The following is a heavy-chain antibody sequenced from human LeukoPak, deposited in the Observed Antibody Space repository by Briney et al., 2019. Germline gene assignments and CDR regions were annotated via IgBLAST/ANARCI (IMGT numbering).Heavy chain of an antibody. V-gene: IGHV3-74*01. CDR1: RLTFSSYW. J-gene: IGHJ3*02. D-gene: IGHD2-2*01. Sequence: GGSLRLXCVASRLTFSSYWMRWVRQAPGKGLVWVSRINSDGTSTNYADSVKGRFTISRDNAKNTLYLQMNSLRAEDTAVFYCASPYQLPNHDAFHIWGRGTLVTVSS. CDR2: INSDGTST. CDR3: ASPYQLPNHDAFHI.